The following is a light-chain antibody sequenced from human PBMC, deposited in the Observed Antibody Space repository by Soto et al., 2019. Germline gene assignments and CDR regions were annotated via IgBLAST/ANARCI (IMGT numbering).Light chain of an antibody. CDR2: EVV. CDR3: RSYTSALNYV. Sequence: QSVPTHLSYVSGSPGQSITISCTRTSSDVGVYESFSCYPQYSDQAPKLLIYEVVHRPTGLFNFFSTSVSATTASLYISGLQAGDEVDYYCRSYTSALNYVFGTETKVSVL. CDR1: SSDVGVYES. V-gene: IGLV2-14*01. J-gene: IGLJ1*01.